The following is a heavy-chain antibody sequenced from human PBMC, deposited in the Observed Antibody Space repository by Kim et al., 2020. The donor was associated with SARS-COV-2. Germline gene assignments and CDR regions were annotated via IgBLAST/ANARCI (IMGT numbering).Heavy chain of an antibody. Sequence: SETLSLTCTVSGGSISSSSYYWGWIRQPPGKGLEWIGSIYYSGSTYYNPSLKSRVTISVDTSKNQFSLKLSSVTAADTAVYYCARLMQQLVLGAYFDYWG. J-gene: IGHJ4*01. D-gene: IGHD6-13*01. V-gene: IGHV4-39*01. CDR1: GGSISSSSYY. CDR3: ARLMQQLVLGAYFDY. CDR2: IYYSGST.